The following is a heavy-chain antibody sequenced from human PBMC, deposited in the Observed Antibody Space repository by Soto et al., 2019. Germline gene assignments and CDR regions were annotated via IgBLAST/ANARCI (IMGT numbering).Heavy chain of an antibody. V-gene: IGHV3-48*01. J-gene: IGHJ4*02. CDR2: ISSSSSTI. CDR3: ARDGRNWNYPHFDY. CDR1: GFTFSSYS. D-gene: IGHD1-7*01. Sequence: GSLRLSCAASGFTFSSYSMNWVRQAPGKGLEWVSYISSSSSTIYYADSVKGRFTISRDNAKNSLYLQMNSLRAEDTAVYYCARDGRNWNYPHFDYWGQGTLVTVSS.